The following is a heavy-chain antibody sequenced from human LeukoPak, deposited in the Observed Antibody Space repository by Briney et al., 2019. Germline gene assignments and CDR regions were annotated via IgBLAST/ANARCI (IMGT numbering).Heavy chain of an antibody. CDR2: ISYDGSNK. CDR3: AKKKHYYFDY. V-gene: IGHV3-30*18. Sequence: PGGSLRLSCAASGFTFSSYGMHWVRQAPGKGLEWVAVISYDGSNKYYADSVKGRFTISRDNSKNTLYLQMNSLRAEDTAVYYYAKKKHYYFDYWGQGTLVTVSS. J-gene: IGHJ4*02. CDR1: GFTFSSYG.